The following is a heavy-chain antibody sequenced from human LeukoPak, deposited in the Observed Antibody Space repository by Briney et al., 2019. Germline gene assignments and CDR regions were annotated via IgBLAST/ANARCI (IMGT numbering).Heavy chain of an antibody. Sequence: PSETLSLTCTLSGYSISSAYYWGWIRQPPGKGLEWIGSIYHSGSTYYNPSLKSRVTISVDTSKNQFSLKLSSVTAADTAVYYCATNRRGYCSSTSCYTDYYYYYYMDVWGKGTTVTVSS. CDR1: GYSISSAYY. CDR2: IYHSGST. D-gene: IGHD2-2*02. V-gene: IGHV4-38-2*02. CDR3: ATNRRGYCSSTSCYTDYYYYYYMDV. J-gene: IGHJ6*03.